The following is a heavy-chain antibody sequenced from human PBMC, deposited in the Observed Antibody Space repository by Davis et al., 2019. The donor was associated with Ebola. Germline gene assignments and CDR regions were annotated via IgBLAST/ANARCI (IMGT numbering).Heavy chain of an antibody. CDR2: IDWDDDK. Sequence: SGSTLVKPTQTLTLTCTFSGFSLNTGGMRVNWIRQPPGKALEWLARIDWDDDKFYSTSLKTRLTVSKDTSKNQVVLIMTNMDPEDTATYYCARLYCSGSGCYLDVWGQGTTVTVSS. CDR3: ARLYCSGSGCYLDV. D-gene: IGHD2-15*01. J-gene: IGHJ6*02. CDR1: GFSLNTGGMR. V-gene: IGHV2-70*04.